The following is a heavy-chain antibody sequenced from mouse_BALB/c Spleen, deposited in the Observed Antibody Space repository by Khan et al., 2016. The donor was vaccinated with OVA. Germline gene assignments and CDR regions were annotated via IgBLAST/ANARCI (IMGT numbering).Heavy chain of an antibody. V-gene: IGHV1-61*01. J-gene: IGHJ3*01. CDR1: GYTFTSYW. D-gene: IGHD1-2*01. CDR2: IDPSDSET. Sequence: QVQLQQPGAELVRPGASVKLSCKASGYTFTSYWMNWVKQRPGHGLEWIGRIDPSDSETHYTHMFKEKATLTGDKSSSTAYMQPSNLTHEDSQASYGTRREKYGYHPSWFAYWGPGTLVTVSA. CDR3: TRREKYGYHPSWFAY.